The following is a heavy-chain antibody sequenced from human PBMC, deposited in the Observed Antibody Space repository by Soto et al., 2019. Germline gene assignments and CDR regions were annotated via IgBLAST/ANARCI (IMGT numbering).Heavy chain of an antibody. CDR1: GYSINSGYY. CDR3: ARIDYYDSSDNKHNTGWFDP. J-gene: IGHJ5*02. D-gene: IGHD3-22*01. CDR2: IYHSGST. Sequence: SQTLSLTCGASGYSINSGYYWGWIRQPPGQGLEWIGSIYHSGSTYYNPSLKSRVTMSLDTSKNQFSLKLSSVTAADTAVYYCARIDYYDSSDNKHNTGWFDPWGQGTLVTVSS. V-gene: IGHV4-38-2*01.